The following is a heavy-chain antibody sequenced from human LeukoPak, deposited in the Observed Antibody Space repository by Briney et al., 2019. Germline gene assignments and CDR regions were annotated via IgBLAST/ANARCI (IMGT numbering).Heavy chain of an antibody. CDR1: GFTFSSYW. Sequence: GGSLRLSCAASGFTFSSYWMSWVRQAPGKGLEWVANIKQDGSEKYYVDSVKGRFTISRDNAKNSLYLQMNSLRAEDTAVYYCARVDYYDSSGYFPLPDYWGQGTLVTVSS. CDR3: ARVDYYDSSGYFPLPDY. D-gene: IGHD3-22*01. V-gene: IGHV3-7*01. CDR2: IKQDGSEK. J-gene: IGHJ4*02.